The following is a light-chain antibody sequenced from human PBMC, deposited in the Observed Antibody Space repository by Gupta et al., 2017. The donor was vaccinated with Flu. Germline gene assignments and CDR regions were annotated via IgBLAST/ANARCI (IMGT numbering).Light chain of an antibody. J-gene: IGKJ4*01. Sequence: PASLSVSPGESASLSCMTTQDVSVNLAWYQQKVGQAPRLLIYAASTRATGVPARFSGSGSGTQFTLTITGLQSEDVAVYYCQQHNHWPPACGGGTKVEIK. V-gene: IGKV3-15*01. CDR2: AAS. CDR1: QDVSVN. CDR3: QQHNHWPPA.